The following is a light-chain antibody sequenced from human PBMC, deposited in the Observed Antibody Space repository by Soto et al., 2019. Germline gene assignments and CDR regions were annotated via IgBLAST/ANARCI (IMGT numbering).Light chain of an antibody. CDR2: AAS. CDR1: QDISNY. J-gene: IGKJ3*01. Sequence: DIQLTQSPSFLSASVGDRVTITCRASQDISNYLAWYQQKPGKAPKPLIYAASTLQSGVPSRFSGSGSGTEFSLTISSLQPEDVATYYCQQLNSYPLTFGPGTNVDIK. V-gene: IGKV1-9*01. CDR3: QQLNSYPLT.